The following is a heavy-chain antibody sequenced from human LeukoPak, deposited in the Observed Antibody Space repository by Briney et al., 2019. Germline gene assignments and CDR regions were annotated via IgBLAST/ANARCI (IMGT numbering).Heavy chain of an antibody. V-gene: IGHV4-38-2*01. CDR2: IYHSGST. CDR3: ARRYQLLFSAWFDP. CDR1: GYSISSGYY. D-gene: IGHD2-2*01. J-gene: IGHJ5*02. Sequence: SETLSLTCAVSGYSISSGYYWGWIRQPPGKGLEWIGGIYHSGSTYYNPSLKSRVTISVDTSKNQFSLKLSSVTAADTAVFYFARRYQLLFSAWFDPWGQGTLVTVSS.